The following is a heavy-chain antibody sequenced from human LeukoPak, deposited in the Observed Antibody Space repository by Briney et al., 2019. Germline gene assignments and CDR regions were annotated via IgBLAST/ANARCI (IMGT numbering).Heavy chain of an antibody. V-gene: IGHV1-18*01. CDR1: GYTFTSYG. J-gene: IGHJ3*02. CDR2: ISAYNGNT. Sequence: ASVKVSCKASGYTFTSYGISWVRQAPGQGLEWMGWISAYNGNTNYAQKLQGRVTMTTDTSTSTAYMELRSLRSEDTAVYYCARELGYCSGGSCYTHDAFDIWGQGTMVTVSS. CDR3: ARELGYCSGGSCYTHDAFDI. D-gene: IGHD2-15*01.